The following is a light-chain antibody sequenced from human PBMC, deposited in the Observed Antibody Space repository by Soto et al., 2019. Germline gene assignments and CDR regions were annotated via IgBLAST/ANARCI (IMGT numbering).Light chain of an antibody. J-gene: IGKJ5*01. CDR1: QSVSSSY. CDR3: QQYGSSPPIT. CDR2: GAS. Sequence: EIVLTQSPGTLSLSPGERATLSCRASQSVSSSYLAWYQQKPGQAPRLLIYGASSRATGIPDRFSGSGSGTDFTLTISRLETEDLAVYYCQQYGSSPPITFGQGTRLEIK. V-gene: IGKV3-20*01.